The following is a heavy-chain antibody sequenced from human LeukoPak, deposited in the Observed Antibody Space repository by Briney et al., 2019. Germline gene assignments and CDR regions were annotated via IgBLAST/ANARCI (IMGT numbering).Heavy chain of an antibody. Sequence: SETLSLTCTVSGGSISSYYWSWIRQPPGKGLEWIGYIYYSGSTNYNPSLKSRVTISVDTSKNQFSLKLSSVTAADTVVYYCAGGGNSGDYFDYWGQGTLVTVSS. CDR2: IYYSGST. CDR1: GGSISSYY. J-gene: IGHJ4*02. D-gene: IGHD4-23*01. CDR3: AGGGNSGDYFDY. V-gene: IGHV4-59*01.